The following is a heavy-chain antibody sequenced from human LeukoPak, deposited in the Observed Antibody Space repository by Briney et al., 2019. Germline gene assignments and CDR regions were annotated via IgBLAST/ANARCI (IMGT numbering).Heavy chain of an antibody. CDR1: GFTFSGYS. D-gene: IGHD3-10*01. CDR3: ARAGSHYYGSGSGFYFDY. Sequence: PGGSLRLSCVGSGFTFSGYSMNWVRQAPGKGLEWVSSISSSSSYIYYADSMKGQLTISRDNAKNSLYLQMNSLRDEDTAVYYCARAGSHYYGSGSGFYFDYWGQGTLVTVSS. CDR2: ISSSSSYI. J-gene: IGHJ4*02. V-gene: IGHV3-21*01.